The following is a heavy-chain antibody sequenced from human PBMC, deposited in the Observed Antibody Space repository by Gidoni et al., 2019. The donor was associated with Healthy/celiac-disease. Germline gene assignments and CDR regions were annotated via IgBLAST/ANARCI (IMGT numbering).Heavy chain of an antibody. V-gene: IGHV1-69*02. D-gene: IGHD3-16*01. CDR3: ASFYVWGSYHYYYGMDV. CDR2: IIPILGIA. CDR1: GGTFSSYT. J-gene: IGHJ6*02. Sequence: VKVSCKASGGTFSSYTISWVRQAPGQGLEWMGRIIPILGIANYAQKFQGRVTITADKSTSTAYMELSSLRSEDTAVYYCASFYVWGSYHYYYGMDVWGQGTTVTVSS.